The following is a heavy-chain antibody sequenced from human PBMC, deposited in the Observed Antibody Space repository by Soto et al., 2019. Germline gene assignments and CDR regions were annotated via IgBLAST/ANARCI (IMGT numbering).Heavy chain of an antibody. J-gene: IGHJ4*02. CDR2: ISGSGDRI. CDR3: AKDYGAVAEK. CDR1: LFTFSSYA. V-gene: IGHV3-23*01. D-gene: IGHD6-19*01. Sequence: EVQLLESGGGLVQTGGSLRLSCAASLFTFSSYAMSWVRQAPGKGLEWVSVISGSGDRIYYADSVKGRFTISRDSSKNTLYLQMNSLRAEDTAIYYCAKDYGAVAEKWGQGTLVTVSS.